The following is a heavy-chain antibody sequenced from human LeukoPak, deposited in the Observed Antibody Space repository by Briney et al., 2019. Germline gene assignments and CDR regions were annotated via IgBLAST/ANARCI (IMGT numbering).Heavy chain of an antibody. D-gene: IGHD3-22*01. J-gene: IGHJ4*02. CDR2: IIPIFGTA. CDR1: GGTFSSYA. CDR3: ARNGYYDSSGYYYPFDY. Sequence: SVKVSCKASGGTFSSYAISWVRQAPGQGLEWMGGIIPIFGTANYAQKFQGRVTITTDESTSTAYMELSSLRSEDTAVYYCARNGYYDSSGYYYPFDYWGQGTLVTVSS. V-gene: IGHV1-69*05.